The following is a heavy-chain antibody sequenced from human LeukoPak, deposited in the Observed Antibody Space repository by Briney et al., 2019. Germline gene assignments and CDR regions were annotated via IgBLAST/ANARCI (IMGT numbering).Heavy chain of an antibody. D-gene: IGHD3-22*01. V-gene: IGHV4-34*01. Sequence: GSLRLSCAASGFTVSSNYMSWVRQAPGKGLEWIGEINHSGNTNYNPSLKSRVTISVDKSKKQFSLKLSSVTAADTAVYYCARRKSTMIVVGAFDIWGQGTMVTVSS. J-gene: IGHJ3*02. CDR1: GFTVSSNY. CDR3: ARRKSTMIVVGAFDI. CDR2: INHSGNT.